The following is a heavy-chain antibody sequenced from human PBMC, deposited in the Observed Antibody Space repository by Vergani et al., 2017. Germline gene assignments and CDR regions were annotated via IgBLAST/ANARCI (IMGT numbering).Heavy chain of an antibody. V-gene: IGHV3-21*01. CDR3: ARGGLTVTTLLVD. Sequence: EVQLVESGGGLVKPGGSLRLSCAASGFTFSSYSMNWVRQAPGKGVEWVSSISSISSYIYYADSVKGRFTISRDNAKNSLYLQMNSLRAEDTAVYYWARGGLTVTTLLVDWGQGTLVTVSS. CDR1: GFTFSSYS. J-gene: IGHJ4*02. D-gene: IGHD4-17*01. CDR2: ISSISSYI.